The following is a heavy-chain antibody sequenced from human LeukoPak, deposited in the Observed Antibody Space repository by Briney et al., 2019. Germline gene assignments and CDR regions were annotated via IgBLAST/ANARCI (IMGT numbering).Heavy chain of an antibody. CDR2: ISGSGGAT. V-gene: IGHV3-23*01. D-gene: IGHD6-13*01. CDR1: GFTFNNYA. Sequence: PGGSLRLSCAASGFTFNNYAISWVRQAPGKGLEWVSAISGSGGATYYADSVKGRFTISRDNSKNTLFLHMNSLRVEDTAVYYCAKAPAAATKYYYGMDVWGQGTTVTVSS. J-gene: IGHJ6*02. CDR3: AKAPAAATKYYYGMDV.